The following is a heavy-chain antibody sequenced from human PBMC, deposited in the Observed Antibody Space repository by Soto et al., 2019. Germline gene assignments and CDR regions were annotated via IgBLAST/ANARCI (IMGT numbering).Heavy chain of an antibody. CDR2: ISYDGSNK. D-gene: IGHD2-2*02. CDR3: AKDLLGYCSSTSCYSSGGMDV. CDR1: GFTFSSYG. V-gene: IGHV3-30*18. J-gene: IGHJ6*02. Sequence: QVQLVESGGGVVQPGRSLRLSCAASGFTFSSYGMHWVRQAPGKGLEWVAVISYDGSNKYYADSVKGRFTISRDNSKNTLYLQINILRAEDTAVYYCAKDLLGYCSSTSCYSSGGMDVWGQGTTVTVSS.